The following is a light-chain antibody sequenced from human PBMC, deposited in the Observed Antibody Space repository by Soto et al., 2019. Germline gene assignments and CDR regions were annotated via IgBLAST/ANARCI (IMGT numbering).Light chain of an antibody. J-gene: IGLJ1*01. CDR3: SSYVGSNYPYV. V-gene: IGLV2-8*01. CDR2: EVT. Sequence: QSVLTQPPSASGSPGQSVTISCTGTSGDVGAYDYVSWYQQHPGKAPKLLIYEVTKRPLGVPDRFSGSKSGNAASLTVSGLQAEDEADYYCSSYVGSNYPYVFGTGTKLTVL. CDR1: SGDVGAYDY.